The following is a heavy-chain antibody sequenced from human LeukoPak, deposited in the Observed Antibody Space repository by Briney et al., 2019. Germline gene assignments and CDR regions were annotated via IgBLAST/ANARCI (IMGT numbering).Heavy chain of an antibody. CDR3: ARDSSSVSRKINWFDP. CDR1: GFTFSDYY. Sequence: PGGSLRLSCAASGFTFSDYYMSWIRQAPGKGLEWVSYISSSGSTIYYADSVKGRFTISRDNAKNSLYLQMNSLRAEDTAVYYCARDSSSVSRKINWFDPWGQGTLVTVSS. CDR2: ISSSGSTI. V-gene: IGHV3-11*01. J-gene: IGHJ5*02. D-gene: IGHD6-13*01.